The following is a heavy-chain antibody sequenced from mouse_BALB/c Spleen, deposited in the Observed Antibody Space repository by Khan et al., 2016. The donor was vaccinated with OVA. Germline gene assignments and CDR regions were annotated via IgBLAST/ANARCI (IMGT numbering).Heavy chain of an antibody. J-gene: IGHJ2*01. CDR1: GFSFSHYV. Sequence: EVELVESGGGLVKPGGSLKLSCAASGFSFSHYVMSWVRQTPEKRLEWVATISSGGRYTFYPDSVKGRFTISRDNAKNTLYLQMSSLRSEDTAMYYCARHGDYGRGLFDYWGQGTTLTVSS. CDR2: ISSGGRYT. D-gene: IGHD1-1*01. V-gene: IGHV5-9-3*01. CDR3: ARHGDYGRGLFDY.